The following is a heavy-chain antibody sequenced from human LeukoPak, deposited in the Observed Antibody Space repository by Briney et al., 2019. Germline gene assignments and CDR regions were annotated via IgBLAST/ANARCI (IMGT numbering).Heavy chain of an antibody. CDR3: ARDRIAVAPLGGMDV. V-gene: IGHV3-74*01. Sequence: GGSLRLSCAASGFTFSSYWMHWVRQAPGKGLVWVSRINSDGSSTSYADSVKCRFTISRDNAKNTLYLQMNSLRAEDTAVYYCARDRIAVAPLGGMDVWGQGTTVTVSS. CDR2: INSDGSST. CDR1: GFTFSSYW. D-gene: IGHD6-19*01. J-gene: IGHJ6*02.